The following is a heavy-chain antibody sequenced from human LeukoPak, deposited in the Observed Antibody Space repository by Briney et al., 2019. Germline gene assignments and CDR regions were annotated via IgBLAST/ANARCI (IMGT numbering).Heavy chain of an antibody. CDR2: MAPRDYGA. CDR1: GYSFSNYH. CDR3: AREVRTGIGATDF. Sequence: GASVTLSCKTSGYSFSNYHVHWVRQAPGQGLEWVGIMAPRDYGATYAQKFQGRVTMTRDTSTSTLYMDLSSLRPEDTAVYYCAREVRTGIGATDFWGQGTLVTVSS. J-gene: IGHJ4*02. V-gene: IGHV1-46*01. D-gene: IGHD1-26*01.